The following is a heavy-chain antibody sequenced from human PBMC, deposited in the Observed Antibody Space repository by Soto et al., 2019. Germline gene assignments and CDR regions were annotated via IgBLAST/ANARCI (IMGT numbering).Heavy chain of an antibody. D-gene: IGHD3-3*01. V-gene: IGHV3-30*18. CDR3: AKDLETAEYYDFWSGLGYYYYGMDV. CDR1: GFTFSSYG. J-gene: IGHJ6*02. CDR2: ISYDGRNK. Sequence: GGSLRLSCAASGFTFSSYGMHWVRQAPGKGLEWVAVISYDGRNKYYADSVKGRFTISRENAKNTVYLQMNSLRAEETAVYYCAKDLETAEYYDFWSGLGYYYYGMDVWGQGTTVTVSS.